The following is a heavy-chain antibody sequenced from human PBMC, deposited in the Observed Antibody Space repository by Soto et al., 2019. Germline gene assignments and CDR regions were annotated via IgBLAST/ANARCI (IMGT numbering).Heavy chain of an antibody. V-gene: IGHV3-73*02. J-gene: IGHJ2*01. Sequence: EVQLVESGGGLVKPGGSLKLSCAASGFSFSGSAMHWVRQASGKGLEWVGRIRSKADGYATAYVASVKGRFIVSRQDSKYTEYLKMKSLEVVASVLYSCLTYVRSGHRSFDLGGRGPLLT. CDR1: GFSFSGSA. CDR3: LTYVRSGHRSFDL. D-gene: IGHD3-22*01. CDR2: IRSKADGYAT.